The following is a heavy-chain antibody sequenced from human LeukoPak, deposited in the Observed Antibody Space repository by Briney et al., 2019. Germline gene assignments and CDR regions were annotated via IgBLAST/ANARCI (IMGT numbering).Heavy chain of an antibody. Sequence: PSETLSLTCAVYGGSFSGYYWSWIRQPPGKGLEWIGEINHSGSTNYNPSLKSRVTISVDTSKNQFSLKLSSVTAADTAVYYCARGRDSSGYYFHCWGQGTLVTVSS. CDR1: GGSFSGYY. D-gene: IGHD3-22*01. V-gene: IGHV4-34*01. J-gene: IGHJ4*02. CDR2: INHSGST. CDR3: ARGRDSSGYYFHC.